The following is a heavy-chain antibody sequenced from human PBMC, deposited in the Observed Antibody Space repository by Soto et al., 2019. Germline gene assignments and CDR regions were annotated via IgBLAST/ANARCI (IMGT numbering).Heavy chain of an antibody. V-gene: IGHV1-18*01. D-gene: IGHD2-2*01. J-gene: IGHJ3*02. CDR3: ARDESEVVPAASWLDAFDI. CDR2: ISAYNGNT. CDR1: GYTFTSYG. Sequence: GASVKVSCKASGYTFTSYGISWVRQAPGQGLEWMGWISAYNGNTNYAQRLQGRVTMTTDTSTSTAYMELRSLRSDDTAVYYCARDESEVVPAASWLDAFDIWGQGTMVTVSS.